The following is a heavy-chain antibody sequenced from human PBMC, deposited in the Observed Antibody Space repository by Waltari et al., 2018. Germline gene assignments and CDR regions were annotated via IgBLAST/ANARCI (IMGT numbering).Heavy chain of an antibody. J-gene: IGHJ6*02. CDR3: VQLSSRYYYYGMDV. CDR2: MNPNSGNT. CDR1: GYTFTSYD. D-gene: IGHD5-18*01. Sequence: QVQLVQSGAEVKKPGASVKVSCKASGYTFTSYDINWVRQATGQGLEWMGWMNPNSGNTGDAQKFQGRGTINMNTSISTAYMELSSLRSEDTAVYYCVQLSSRYYYYGMDVWGQGTTVIVSS. V-gene: IGHV1-8*03.